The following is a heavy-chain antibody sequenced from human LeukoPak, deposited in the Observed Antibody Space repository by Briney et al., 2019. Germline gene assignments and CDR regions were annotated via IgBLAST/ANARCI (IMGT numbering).Heavy chain of an antibody. D-gene: IGHD4-23*01. CDR1: GGTFSSYA. Sequence: GASVKVSCKASGGTFSSYAISWVRQAPGQGLEWMGGIIPIFGTANYAQKFQGRVTITADESTSTAYMELSGLRSEDTAVYYCARGPDYGGNSLWGQGTLVTVSS. CDR2: IIPIFGTA. V-gene: IGHV1-69*01. J-gene: IGHJ4*02. CDR3: ARGPDYGGNSL.